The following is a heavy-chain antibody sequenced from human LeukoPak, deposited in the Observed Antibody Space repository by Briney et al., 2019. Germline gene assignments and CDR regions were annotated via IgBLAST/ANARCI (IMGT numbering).Heavy chain of an antibody. CDR1: GYRFTSYW. J-gene: IGHJ4*02. CDR2: IYPGDSDT. CDR3: ARLLGYCSGGSCQHLDY. V-gene: IGHV5-51*01. D-gene: IGHD2-15*01. Sequence: GESLKISFKGSGYRFTSYWIGWVRPMPGKGLEWMGIIYPGDSDTRYSPSFQGQVTISADKSISTAYLQWSSLKASDTAMYYCARLLGYCSGGSCQHLDYWGQGTLVTVSS.